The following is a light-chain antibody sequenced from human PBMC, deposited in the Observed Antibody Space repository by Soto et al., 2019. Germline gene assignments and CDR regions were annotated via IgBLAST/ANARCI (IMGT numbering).Light chain of an antibody. CDR3: QQRSSWPLT. J-gene: IGKJ4*01. CDR1: QSVSSS. CDR2: DAS. Sequence: EIVLTQSPATLSLSPGETATLSCRASQSVSSSLAWYQQKPGQTPRLLIYDASNRATGIPARFSGSGSGTDFHLTVSSLEPEDFAVYYCQQRSSWPLTFGGGTKVEIK. V-gene: IGKV3-11*01.